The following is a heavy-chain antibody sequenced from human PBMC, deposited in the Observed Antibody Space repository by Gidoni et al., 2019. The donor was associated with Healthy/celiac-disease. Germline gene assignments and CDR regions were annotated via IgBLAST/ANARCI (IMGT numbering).Heavy chain of an antibody. J-gene: IGHJ3*02. CDR2: ISYDGSNK. Sequence: QVQRVESGGGVVQPGRSLRLACAASGFTFSSYAMHWVRQAPGQGLEWVAVISYDGSNKYYADSVKGRFTISRDNSKNTLYLQMNSLRAEDTAVYYCARRITMVRGVRGNDAFDIWGQGTNVTVSS. CDR1: GFTFSSYA. CDR3: ARRITMVRGVRGNDAFDI. V-gene: IGHV3-30*04. D-gene: IGHD3-10*01.